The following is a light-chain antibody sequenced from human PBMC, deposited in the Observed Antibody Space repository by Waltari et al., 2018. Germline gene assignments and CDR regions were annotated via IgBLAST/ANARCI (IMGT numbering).Light chain of an antibody. Sequence: IVLTQSPATLSLSPGERATLSCGASQTVSTYLAWFQQKPGQAPRLLIYDASNRAPGIPARFSGSGSGTDFSLTISSLEPEDFAVYYCHQRSLWPWTFGQGTKVAIK. CDR3: HQRSLWPWT. CDR2: DAS. V-gene: IGKV3-11*01. CDR1: QTVSTY. J-gene: IGKJ1*01.